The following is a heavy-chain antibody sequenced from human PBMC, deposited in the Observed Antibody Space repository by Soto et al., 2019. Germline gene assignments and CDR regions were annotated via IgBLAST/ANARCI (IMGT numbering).Heavy chain of an antibody. CDR1: GYTFTGYA. Sequence: ASVKVSCKASGYTFTGYAMHWVRQAPGQRLEWMGWINAGNGNTKYSQKFQGRVTITRDTSASTAYMELSSLRSEDTAVYYCASGWSRIAARPLYYYGMAVWGQGTTVTVSS. J-gene: IGHJ6*02. CDR2: INAGNGNT. V-gene: IGHV1-3*01. D-gene: IGHD6-6*01. CDR3: ASGWSRIAARPLYYYGMAV.